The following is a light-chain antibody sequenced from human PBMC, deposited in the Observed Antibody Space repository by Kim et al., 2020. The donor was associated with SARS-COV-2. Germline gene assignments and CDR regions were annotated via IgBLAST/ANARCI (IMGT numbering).Light chain of an antibody. V-gene: IGLV6-57*03. J-gene: IGLJ2*01. CDR2: EDD. CDR1: SGSIDDNY. Sequence: GTPVTISCTRSSGSIDDNYVQWYQQRPGGVPTTVIYEDDQRPSGVSDRFSGSIDNSSNSASLTISGLRTEDEADYYCQSYNRDNVIFGGGTQLTVL. CDR3: QSYNRDNVI.